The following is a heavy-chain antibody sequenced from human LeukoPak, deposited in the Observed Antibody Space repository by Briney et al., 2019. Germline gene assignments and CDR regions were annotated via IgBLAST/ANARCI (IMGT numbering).Heavy chain of an antibody. CDR3: ACMEQK. V-gene: IGHV3-7*01. CDR1: GFTFRDYW. J-gene: IGHJ4*02. CDR2: INGGGRHE. D-gene: IGHD1-1*01. Sequence: PGGSLRLSCATSGFTFRDYWMTWVRQAPGKGLECLTSINGGGRHEYYVDSVKGRFTISRDNPKNTLYRQMNSLRAEDTAVYYCACMEQKWGQGTRVTVSS.